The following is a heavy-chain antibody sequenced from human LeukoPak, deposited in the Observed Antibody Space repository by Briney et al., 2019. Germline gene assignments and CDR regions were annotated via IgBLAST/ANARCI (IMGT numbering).Heavy chain of an antibody. J-gene: IGHJ4*02. CDR3: ARGRTYLDYFDY. V-gene: IGHV4-59*01. CDR2: IYSSGST. CDR1: GGSMSKSY. D-gene: IGHD1-14*01. Sequence: PSETLSLTCTVSGGSMSKSYWNWIRQPPGKGLEWIGYIYSSGSTNYNPSLKSRVTISLDTSRTQSPLELTSATAAGTAVYYCARGRTYLDYFDYWGQGTVVTVSS.